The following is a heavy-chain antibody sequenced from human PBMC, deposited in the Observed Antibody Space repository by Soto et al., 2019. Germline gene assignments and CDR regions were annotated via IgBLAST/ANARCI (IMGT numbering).Heavy chain of an antibody. CDR3: AKDEYSSGWFANYWYFDL. Sequence: PGGSLRLSCAASGFTFSSYGMHWVRQAPGKGLEWVAVISYDGSNKYYADSVKGRFTISRDNSKNTLYLQMNSLRAEDTAVYYCAKDEYSSGWFANYWYFDLWGRGTLVTVSS. V-gene: IGHV3-30*18. J-gene: IGHJ2*01. D-gene: IGHD6-19*01. CDR2: ISYDGSNK. CDR1: GFTFSSYG.